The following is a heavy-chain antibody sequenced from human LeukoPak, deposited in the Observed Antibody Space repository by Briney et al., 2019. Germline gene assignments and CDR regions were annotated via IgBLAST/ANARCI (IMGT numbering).Heavy chain of an antibody. V-gene: IGHV4-34*01. CDR2: INHSGST. CDR3: AGEYYDFWSGYYVDY. D-gene: IGHD3-3*01. J-gene: IGHJ4*02. Sequence: SETLSLTCAVYGGSFSGYHWSWIRQPPGKGLEWIGEINHSGSTNYNPSLKSRVTISVDTSKNQFSLKLSSVTAADTAVYYCAGEYYDFWSGYYVDYWGQGTLVTVSS. CDR1: GGSFSGYH.